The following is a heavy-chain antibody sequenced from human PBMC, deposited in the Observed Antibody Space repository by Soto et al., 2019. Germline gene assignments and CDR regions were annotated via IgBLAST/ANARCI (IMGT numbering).Heavy chain of an antibody. CDR3: ANSAADYYYYGMDV. Sequence: SETRSRTWTVSGGSISSSSYYWGWIRQPPGKGLEWIGSIYYSGSTYYNPSLKSRVTISVDTSKNQFSLKLSSVTAADTAVYYCANSAADYYYYGMDVWGQGTTVTVSS. J-gene: IGHJ6*02. CDR2: IYYSGST. CDR1: GGSISSSSYY. D-gene: IGHD6-13*01. V-gene: IGHV4-39*01.